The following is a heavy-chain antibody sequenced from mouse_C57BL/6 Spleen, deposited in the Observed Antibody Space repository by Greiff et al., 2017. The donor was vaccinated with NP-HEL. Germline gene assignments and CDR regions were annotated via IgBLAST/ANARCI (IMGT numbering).Heavy chain of an antibody. Sequence: QVQLQQSGAELVKPGASVKMSCKASGYTFTSYWITWVKQRPGQGLEWIGDIYPGSGSTNYNEKFKSKATLTVDTSSSTAYMQLSSLTSEDSAVYYWARSEGWLGAMDYWGQGTSVTVSS. J-gene: IGHJ4*01. CDR3: ARSEGWLGAMDY. CDR2: IYPGSGST. D-gene: IGHD2-3*01. V-gene: IGHV1-55*01. CDR1: GYTFTSYW.